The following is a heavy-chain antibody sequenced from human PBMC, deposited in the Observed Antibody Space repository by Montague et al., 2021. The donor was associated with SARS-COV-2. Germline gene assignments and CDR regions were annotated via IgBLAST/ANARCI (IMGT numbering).Heavy chain of an antibody. CDR3: AREYTMVRGVIIIYYYGMDV. D-gene: IGHD3-10*01. V-gene: IGHV3-33*01. Sequence: SLSLSCAASGFTFSSYGMHWVRQAPGKGLEWVAVIWYDGSNKYYADSVKGRFTISRDNSKNTLYLQMNSLRAEDTAVYYCAREYTMVRGVIIIYYYGMDVWGQGTTVTVSS. J-gene: IGHJ6*02. CDR2: IWYDGSNK. CDR1: GFTFSSYG.